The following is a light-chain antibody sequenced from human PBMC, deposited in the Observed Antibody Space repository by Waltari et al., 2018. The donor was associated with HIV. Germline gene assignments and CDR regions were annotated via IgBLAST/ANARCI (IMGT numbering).Light chain of an antibody. V-gene: IGLV2-14*01. Sequence: QSALTQPASVSAFPGQSITISFTGPESDISFYDFVSWYRQDPGKSPQLVMYSVNTRPSETSSRFSGLKSGNTASLRISGLQFEDEGDYYCSSYTSPNTLLFGGGTKLTV. CDR1: ESDISFYDF. CDR2: SVN. J-gene: IGLJ3*02. CDR3: SSYTSPNTLL.